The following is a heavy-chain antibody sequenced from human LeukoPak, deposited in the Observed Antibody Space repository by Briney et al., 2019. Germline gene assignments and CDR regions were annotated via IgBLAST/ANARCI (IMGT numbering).Heavy chain of an antibody. D-gene: IGHD5-12*01. CDR3: VRGGAGATASDVFDI. Sequence: GGSLRLSCAASGFTFDNYGMNWVRQAPGKGLEWVSGITWNGDNTGYADSVKGRFTISRDNAKNSLFLQMNSLRVEDTAIYYCVRGGAGATASDVFDIWGQGIMVTVSS. J-gene: IGHJ3*02. CDR2: ITWNGDNT. CDR1: GFTFDNYG. V-gene: IGHV3-20*04.